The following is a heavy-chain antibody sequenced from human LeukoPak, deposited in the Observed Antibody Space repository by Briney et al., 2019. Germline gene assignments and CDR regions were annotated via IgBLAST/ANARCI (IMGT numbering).Heavy chain of an antibody. CDR2: ISSSSSYI. Sequence: GGSLRLSCAASGFTFSSYSMNWVRQAPGKGLEWVSSISSSSSYIYYADSVKGRFTISRDNAKNSLYLQMNSLRAEDTAVYYCAKDRPRLLRFLEWPSYYFDYWGQGTLVTVSS. J-gene: IGHJ4*02. D-gene: IGHD3-3*01. CDR1: GFTFSSYS. V-gene: IGHV3-21*01. CDR3: AKDRPRLLRFLEWPSYYFDY.